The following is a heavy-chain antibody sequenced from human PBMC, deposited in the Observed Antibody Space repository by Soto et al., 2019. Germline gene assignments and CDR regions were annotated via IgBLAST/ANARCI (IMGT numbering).Heavy chain of an antibody. D-gene: IGHD1-26*01. Sequence: GGSLRLSCAASGFTFSSYGMHWVRQAPGKGLEWVAVIWYDGSNKYYADSVKGRFTISRDNSKNTLYLQMNSLRAEDTAVYYCAREKSFSGSPYERPFDYWGQGTLVTVSS. V-gene: IGHV3-33*01. CDR3: AREKSFSGSPYERPFDY. CDR2: IWYDGSNK. J-gene: IGHJ4*02. CDR1: GFTFSSYG.